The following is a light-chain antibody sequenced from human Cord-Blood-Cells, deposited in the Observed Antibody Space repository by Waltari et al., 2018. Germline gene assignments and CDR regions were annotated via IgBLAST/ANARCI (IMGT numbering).Light chain of an antibody. CDR3: QVWDSSSDQYV. V-gene: IGLV3-21*04. Sequence: SYVLTQPPSVSVAPGKTARITCGGNNIGSKSVHWYQQKPGQAPVLVIYYDSDRPSGIPERFSGSNSGNTATLTIRRVEAGDEADYYCQVWDSSSDQYVFGTGTKVTVL. CDR1: NIGSKS. J-gene: IGLJ1*01. CDR2: YDS.